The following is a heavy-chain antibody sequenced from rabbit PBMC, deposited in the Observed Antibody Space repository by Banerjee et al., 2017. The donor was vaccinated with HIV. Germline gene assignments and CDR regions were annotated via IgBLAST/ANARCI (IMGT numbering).Heavy chain of an antibody. CDR3: AREGANSAGFSL. V-gene: IGHV1S45*01. CDR2: IYTGSGST. Sequence: EESGGDLVQPEGSLTLTCKASGLDFSSSYWICWVRQAPGKGLEWIGCIYTGSGSTYYASWAKGRFTISKTSSTTVTLQMTSLTAADTATYFCAREGANSAGFSLWGPGTLVTVS. J-gene: IGHJ4*01. D-gene: IGHD7-1*01. CDR1: GLDFSSSYW.